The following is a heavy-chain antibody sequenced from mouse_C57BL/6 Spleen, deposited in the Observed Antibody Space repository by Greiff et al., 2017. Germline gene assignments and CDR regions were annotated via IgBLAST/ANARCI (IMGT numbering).Heavy chain of an antibody. D-gene: IGHD2-4*01. V-gene: IGHV1-64*01. CDR1: GYTFTSYW. CDR3: ARFPYDDDRFAY. CDR2: IHPNSGST. J-gene: IGHJ3*01. Sequence: QVHVKQSGAELVKPGASVKLSCKASGYTFTSYWMHWVKQRPGQGLEWIGMIHPNSGSTNYNEKFKSKATLTVDKSSSTAYMQLSSLTSEDSAVYYCARFPYDDDRFAYWGQGTLVTVSA.